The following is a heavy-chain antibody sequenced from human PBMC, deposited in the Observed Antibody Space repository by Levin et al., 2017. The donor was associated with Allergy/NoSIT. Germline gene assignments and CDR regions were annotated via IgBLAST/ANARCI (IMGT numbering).Heavy chain of an antibody. CDR2: FWHTGTT. V-gene: IGHV4-38-2*01. CDR1: GSSISSDYY. D-gene: IGHD1-26*01. Sequence: PSETLSLTCAVSGSSISSDYYWGWIRQSPGKGLEWIGSFWHTGTTYYNPSLKSRVTISQDRPQNQFSLRLSSVTAADTAVYFCASGRVGATDYWGQGLLVIVSS. J-gene: IGHJ4*02. CDR3: ASGRVGATDY.